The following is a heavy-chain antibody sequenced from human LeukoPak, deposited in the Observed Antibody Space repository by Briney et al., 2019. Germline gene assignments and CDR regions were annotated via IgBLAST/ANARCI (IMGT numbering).Heavy chain of an antibody. CDR2: ISYDGSNK. Sequence: GASLRLSCAASGFTFSSYAMSWVRQAPGKGLEWVAVISYDGSNKYYADSVKGRFTISRDNSKNTLYLQMNSLRAEDTAVYYCARDSCGGDCLRWFDPWGQGTLVTVSS. D-gene: IGHD2-21*02. J-gene: IGHJ5*02. CDR3: ARDSCGGDCLRWFDP. V-gene: IGHV3-30-3*01. CDR1: GFTFSSYA.